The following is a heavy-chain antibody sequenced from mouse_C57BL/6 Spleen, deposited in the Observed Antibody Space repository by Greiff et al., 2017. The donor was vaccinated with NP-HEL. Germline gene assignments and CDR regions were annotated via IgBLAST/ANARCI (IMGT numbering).Heavy chain of an antibody. CDR2: ISSGSSTI. D-gene: IGHD1-1*01. CDR3: ARAITTVVADYAMDY. J-gene: IGHJ4*01. CDR1: GFTFSDYG. Sequence: EVKVVESGGGLVKPGGSLKLSCAASGFTFSDYGMHWVRQAPEKGLEWVAYISSGSSTIYYADTVKGRFTISRDNAKNTLFLQMTSLRSEDTAMYYCARAITTVVADYAMDYWGQGTSVTVSS. V-gene: IGHV5-17*01.